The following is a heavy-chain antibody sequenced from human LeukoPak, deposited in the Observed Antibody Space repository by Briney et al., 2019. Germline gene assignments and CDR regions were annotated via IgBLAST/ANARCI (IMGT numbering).Heavy chain of an antibody. J-gene: IGHJ6*02. Sequence: SETLSLTCTLSGRSMSSSSYYWGWIRQPPGKGLEWIGRIYYSESTYYNPSLKSRVTISVDTSKNQFSLKLSSVTAADTAVYYCARYLKDYDYYCYYGMDVWGQGTTVTVSS. V-gene: IGHV4-39*01. D-gene: IGHD4/OR15-4a*01. CDR3: ARYLKDYDYYCYYGMDV. CDR1: GRSMSSSSYY. CDR2: IYYSEST.